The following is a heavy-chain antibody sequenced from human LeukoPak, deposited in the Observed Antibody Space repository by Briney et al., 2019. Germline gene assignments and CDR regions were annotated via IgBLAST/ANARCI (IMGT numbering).Heavy chain of an antibody. CDR3: AKDNVSAAGRYFDY. D-gene: IGHD6-13*01. V-gene: IGHV3-30*18. J-gene: IGHJ4*02. CDR1: GFTFSNYG. CDR2: ISYDGSNK. Sequence: GGSLRLSCAASGFTFSNYGMHWVRQAPGKGLEWVALISYDGSNKYFADSVKGRFTISRDNSKNTLYLQMHSLRAEDTAVYYCAKDNVSAAGRYFDYWGQGTLVTVSS.